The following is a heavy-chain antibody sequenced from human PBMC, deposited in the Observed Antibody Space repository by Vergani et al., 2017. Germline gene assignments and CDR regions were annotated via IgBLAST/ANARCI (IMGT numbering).Heavy chain of an antibody. CDR1: GFTFSSYG. V-gene: IGHV3-30*18. CDR3: AKDYGSGSAVWYYGMDV. Sequence: VQLVESGGGVVQPGRSLRLSCAASGFTFSSYGMHWVRQAPGKGLEWVAVISYDGSNKYYADSVKGRFTISRDNSKNTLYLQMNSLRAEDTAVYYCAKDYGSGSAVWYYGMDVWGQGTTVTVSS. D-gene: IGHD3-10*01. CDR2: ISYDGSNK. J-gene: IGHJ6*02.